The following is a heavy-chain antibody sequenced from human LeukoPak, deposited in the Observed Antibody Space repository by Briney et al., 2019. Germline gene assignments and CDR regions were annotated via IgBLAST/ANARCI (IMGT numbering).Heavy chain of an antibody. CDR1: GFTFSSYW. Sequence: GGSLRLSCAASGFTFSSYWMSWVRQAPGKGLEWVANIKKDGSEKYYVDSVKGRFTISRDNAKTSLYLQMNSLRAEDTAVYYCARDLSGVTGYTYGRGIDYWGQGSLVTVSS. CDR2: IKKDGSEK. J-gene: IGHJ4*02. CDR3: ARDLSGVTGYTYGRGIDY. D-gene: IGHD5-18*01. V-gene: IGHV3-7*01.